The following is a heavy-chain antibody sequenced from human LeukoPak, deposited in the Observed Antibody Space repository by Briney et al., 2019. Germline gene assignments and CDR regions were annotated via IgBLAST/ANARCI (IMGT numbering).Heavy chain of an antibody. CDR2: ITSGFTP. CDR1: GLTFSNYA. Sequence: GGSLRLSCAASGLTFSNYAMSWFRQAPGEGLEWVSGITSGFTPHYADSVKGRFTISRDNSKNTFHLQMNSLRAEETAVYYCAKDYSDSRVGDVFFEYWGQGTLVTVSS. V-gene: IGHV3-23*01. J-gene: IGHJ4*02. D-gene: IGHD1-26*01. CDR3: AKDYSDSRVGDVFFEY.